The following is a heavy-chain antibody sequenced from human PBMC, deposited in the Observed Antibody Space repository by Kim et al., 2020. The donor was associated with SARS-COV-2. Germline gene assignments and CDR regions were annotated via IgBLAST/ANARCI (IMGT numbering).Heavy chain of an antibody. V-gene: IGHV5-51*01. D-gene: IGHD1-26*01. J-gene: IGHJ6*02. CDR3: TRGVGATGSYYYYGMDV. CDR1: GYSFTSYW. CDR2: IYPGDSDT. Sequence: GESLKISCKGSGYSFTSYWIGWVRQMPGKGLEWMGIIYPGDSDTRYSPSFQGQVTISADKSISTAYLQWSSLKASDTAMYYCTRGVGATGSYYYYGMDVWGQGTTVTVSS.